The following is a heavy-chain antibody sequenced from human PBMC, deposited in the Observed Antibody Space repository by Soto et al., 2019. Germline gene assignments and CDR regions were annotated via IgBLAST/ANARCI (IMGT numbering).Heavy chain of an antibody. CDR1: GFSLSTNAVG. CDR3: AHSTWATLDY. D-gene: IGHD7-27*01. CDR2: IYWDDDK. V-gene: IGHV2-5*02. J-gene: IGHJ4*02. Sequence: QITLKESGPTLVKPTQTLTLTCTFSGFSLSTNAVGVGWIRQPPGKALEWLALIYWDDDKRYSPSLKSRLTITKVTSKNQVVLRMTNMDPVDTATYYCAHSTWATLDYWGQGTLVTVSS.